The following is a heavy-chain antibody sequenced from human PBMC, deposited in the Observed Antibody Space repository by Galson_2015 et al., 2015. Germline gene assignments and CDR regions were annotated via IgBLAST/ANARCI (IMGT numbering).Heavy chain of an antibody. D-gene: IGHD2-8*01. V-gene: IGHV3-13*04. Sequence: SLRLSCAASPVFTFNTYWMHWVRQATGKGLEWVSTIGSGGDTYYPGSVKGRFTISRANAKNSLYLQMNSLRAGDTAVDYCVASLYGYYDAYWAQATLVT. J-gene: IGHJ4*02. CDR1: VFTFNTYW. CDR2: IGSGGDT. CDR3: VASLYGYYDAY.